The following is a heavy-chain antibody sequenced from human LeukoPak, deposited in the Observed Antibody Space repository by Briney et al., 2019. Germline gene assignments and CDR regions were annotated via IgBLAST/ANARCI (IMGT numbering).Heavy chain of an antibody. Sequence: PGGSLRLSCAASGFTFDDYAMHWVRQAPGKGLEWVSGISWNSGSIGYADSVKGRFTISRDNAKNSLYLQMNSLRAEDTAVYYCARVYCSSTSCFFGIFHYWGQGALVTVSS. CDR3: ARVYCSSTSCFFGIFHY. CDR2: ISWNSGSI. D-gene: IGHD2-2*01. V-gene: IGHV3-9*01. CDR1: GFTFDDYA. J-gene: IGHJ4*02.